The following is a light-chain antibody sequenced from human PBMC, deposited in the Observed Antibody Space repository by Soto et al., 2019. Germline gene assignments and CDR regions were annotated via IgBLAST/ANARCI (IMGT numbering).Light chain of an antibody. CDR3: QQYGSSPIT. Sequence: EMVLTQSPGTLSLSPGERATLSCRASQSVSSNYLAWHQQKPGQAPRLLIYEASRRATGIPDGFSGSGSGTDFTLTISRLEPEDFAVYYCQQYGSSPITFGQGTRLEIK. V-gene: IGKV3-20*01. J-gene: IGKJ5*01. CDR1: QSVSSNY. CDR2: EAS.